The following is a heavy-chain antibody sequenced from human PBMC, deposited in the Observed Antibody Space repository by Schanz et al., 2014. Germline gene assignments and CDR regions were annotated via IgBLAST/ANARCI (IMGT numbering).Heavy chain of an antibody. CDR1: GFTFSSYA. CDR3: ARDGYSVVVISPTESFDI. CDR2: VPFDGSQK. J-gene: IGHJ3*02. V-gene: IGHV3-30*04. Sequence: VHLLDSGGGLVQPGGSLRLSCAASGFTFSSYAMSWVRQAPGKGLEWVAFVPFDGSQKFYADSVKGRFTISRDNSKNTLYLQMNSLRAEDTAVYYCARDGYSVVVISPTESFDIWVQGTMVTVSP. D-gene: IGHD2-15*01.